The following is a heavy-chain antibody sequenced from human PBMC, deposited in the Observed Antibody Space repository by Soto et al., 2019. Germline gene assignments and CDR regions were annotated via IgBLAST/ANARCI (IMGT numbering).Heavy chain of an antibody. Sequence: EAQLVESGGGLVQPGGSLRLSCAASGFFLSNYWMTWVRQAPGKGLEWVANIKQDGSEIYYLDSVKGRFTISRDNAKNSLYLQMNNLIAADTALYHCARRRSAHPGEAWGQGTLVTVSS. CDR3: ARRRSAHPGEA. D-gene: IGHD3-10*01. J-gene: IGHJ5*02. CDR1: GFFLSNYW. V-gene: IGHV3-7*05. CDR2: IKQDGSEI.